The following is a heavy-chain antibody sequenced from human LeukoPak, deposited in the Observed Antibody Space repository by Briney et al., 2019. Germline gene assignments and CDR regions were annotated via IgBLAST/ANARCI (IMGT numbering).Heavy chain of an antibody. J-gene: IGHJ6*02. D-gene: IGHD2-2*02. CDR2: INHSGST. Sequence: SETLSLTCAVYGGSFSGYYWSWVRQPPGKGLEWIGEINHSGSTNYNPSLESRVTISVETSKNQFSLKLRSVIAADTAVYYGASLLLQYQLLYVPFYYGMDVWGQGTTVTVSS. V-gene: IGHV4-34*01. CDR3: ASLLLQYQLLYVPFYYGMDV. CDR1: GGSFSGYY.